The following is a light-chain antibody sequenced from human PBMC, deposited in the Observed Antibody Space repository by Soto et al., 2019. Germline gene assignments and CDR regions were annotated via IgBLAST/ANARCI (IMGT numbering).Light chain of an antibody. Sequence: QLVLTRSPSASASLGASVKLTCTLSSGHSSYAIAWHQQQPEKGPRYLMKLNSDGSHSKGDGIPDRFSGSSSGAERYLTISSLQSEDEADYYCQTWGTGTHVVFGGGTKLTVL. V-gene: IGLV4-69*01. CDR3: QTWGTGTHVV. CDR1: SGHSSYA. CDR2: LNSDGSH. J-gene: IGLJ2*01.